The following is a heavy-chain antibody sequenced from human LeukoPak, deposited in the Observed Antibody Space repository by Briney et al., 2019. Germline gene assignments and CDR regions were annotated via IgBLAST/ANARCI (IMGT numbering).Heavy chain of an antibody. Sequence: ASVKVSCKASGYTFTGYYMHWVRQAPGQGLEWMGWINPNSGGTNYAQKFQGRVTMTRDTSISTAYMELSRLRSDDTAVYYCARVGSSWYKDLDYWGQGTLVTVSS. CDR3: ARVGSSWYKDLDY. V-gene: IGHV1-2*02. J-gene: IGHJ4*02. D-gene: IGHD6-13*01. CDR1: GYTFTGYY. CDR2: INPNSGGT.